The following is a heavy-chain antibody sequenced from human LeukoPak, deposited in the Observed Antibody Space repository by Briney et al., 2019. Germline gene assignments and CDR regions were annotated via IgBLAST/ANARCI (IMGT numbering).Heavy chain of an antibody. D-gene: IGHD3-3*01. CDR2: IKQDGSEK. Sequence: GGSLRLSCAASGFTFSSYWMSWVRQAPGKGLEWVANIKQDGSEKYYVDSVKGRFTISRDNAKNSPYLQMNSLRAEDTAVYYCARAQYYDFWSGYYSSYWGQGTLVTVSS. J-gene: IGHJ4*02. CDR3: ARAQYYDFWSGYYSSY. V-gene: IGHV3-7*01. CDR1: GFTFSSYW.